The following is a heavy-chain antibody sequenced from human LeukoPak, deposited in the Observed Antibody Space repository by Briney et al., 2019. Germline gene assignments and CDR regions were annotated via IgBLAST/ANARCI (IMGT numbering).Heavy chain of an antibody. J-gene: IGHJ5*02. CDR3: ARGVGYCSGGSCYSVCVFDP. D-gene: IGHD2-15*01. V-gene: IGHV1-18*01. CDR2: ISAYNGNT. Sequence: ASVKVSCKASGYTFTSYGISWVRQAPGQGLKWMGWISAYNGNTNYAQKLQGRVTMTTDTSTSTAYMELRSLRSDDTAVYYCARGVGYCSGGSCYSVCVFDPWGQGTLVTVSS. CDR1: GYTFTSYG.